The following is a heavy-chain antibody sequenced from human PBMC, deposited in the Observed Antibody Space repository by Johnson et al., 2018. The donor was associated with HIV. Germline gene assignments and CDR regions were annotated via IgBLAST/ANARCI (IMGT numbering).Heavy chain of an antibody. CDR1: GFTFSSYP. D-gene: IGHD3-9*01. Sequence: VQLLESGGGVVQPGRSLRLSCAVSGFTFSSYPMHWVRQAPGKGLEWVSGIGTAGDTYYRGSVKGRFTISRENAKNSLYLQMNSLRAGDTAVYYCARDRSLTGYIINDAFDIWGQGTMVTVSS. CDR3: ARDRSLTGYIINDAFDI. V-gene: IGHV3-13*01. J-gene: IGHJ3*02. CDR2: IGTAGDT.